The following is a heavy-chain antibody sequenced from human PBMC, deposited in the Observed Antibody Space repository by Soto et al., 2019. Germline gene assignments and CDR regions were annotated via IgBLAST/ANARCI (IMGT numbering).Heavy chain of an antibody. J-gene: IGHJ1*01. D-gene: IGHD3-3*01. CDR3: VLEWLSTKLQH. Sequence: ASVKVSCKASGDTFTSYARHWVRQAPGQRLEWMGWINAGNGNTKYSQKFQGRVTITRDTSASTAYMELSSLRSEDTAVYYCVLEWLSTKLQHWGQGTLVTVSS. CDR2: INAGNGNT. V-gene: IGHV1-3*01. CDR1: GDTFTSYA.